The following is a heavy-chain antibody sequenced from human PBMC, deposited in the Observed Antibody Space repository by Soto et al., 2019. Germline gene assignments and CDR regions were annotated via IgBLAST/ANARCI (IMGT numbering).Heavy chain of an antibody. CDR2: IYYSGST. Sequence: SETLSLTCTVSGGSISSSSYYWGWIRQPPGKGLEWIGSIYYSGSTYYNPSLKSRVTISVDTSKNQFSLKLSSVTAADTAVYYCARPQRLTGTTHDYYGMDVWGQGTTVTVSS. D-gene: IGHD1-7*01. J-gene: IGHJ6*02. CDR1: GGSISSSSYY. V-gene: IGHV4-39*01. CDR3: ARPQRLTGTTHDYYGMDV.